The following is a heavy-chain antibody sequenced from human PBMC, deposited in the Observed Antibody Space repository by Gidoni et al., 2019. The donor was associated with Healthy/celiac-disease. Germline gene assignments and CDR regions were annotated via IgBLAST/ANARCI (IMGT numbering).Heavy chain of an antibody. Sequence: VQLPESGPGLVKPSETLSLTCTVSGCPISSYYWSWIRQPPGKGLEWIGYIYYSGSTNYNPSLKSRVTISVDTSKNQFSLKLSSVTAADTAVYYCARASDGGNSPFDYWGQGTLVTVSS. J-gene: IGHJ4*02. CDR1: GCPISSYY. V-gene: IGHV4-59*01. CDR3: ARASDGGNSPFDY. CDR2: IYYSGST. D-gene: IGHD2-21*02.